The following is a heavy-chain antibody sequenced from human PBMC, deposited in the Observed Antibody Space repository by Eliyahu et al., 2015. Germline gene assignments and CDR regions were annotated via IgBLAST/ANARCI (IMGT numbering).Heavy chain of an antibody. D-gene: IGHD3-10*01. CDR2: IYTSGST. V-gene: IGHV4-61*02. Sequence: LVKPSQTLSLTCTVSGGSISSGSYYWSWIRQPAGKGLEWIGRIYTSGSTNYNPSLKSRVTISVDTPKNQFSLKLSSVTAPDPALYYRARARGLGYFDYWGQGTLVTVSS. J-gene: IGHJ4*02. CDR1: GGSISSGSYY. CDR3: ARARGLGYFDY.